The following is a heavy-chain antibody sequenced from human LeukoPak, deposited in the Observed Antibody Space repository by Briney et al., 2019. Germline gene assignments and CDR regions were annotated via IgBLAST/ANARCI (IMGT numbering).Heavy chain of an antibody. CDR2: ISSSSSYI. CDR3: ARDQSALLWFGEDGMDV. CDR1: GFTFSSYS. Sequence: GGSLRLSCAASGFTFSSYSMNWVRQAPGKGLEWVSSISSSSSYIYYADSVKGRFTISRDNAKNSLYLQMNSLRAEDTAVYYCARDQSALLWFGEDGMDVWGQGTTVTVSS. D-gene: IGHD3-10*01. J-gene: IGHJ6*02. V-gene: IGHV3-21*01.